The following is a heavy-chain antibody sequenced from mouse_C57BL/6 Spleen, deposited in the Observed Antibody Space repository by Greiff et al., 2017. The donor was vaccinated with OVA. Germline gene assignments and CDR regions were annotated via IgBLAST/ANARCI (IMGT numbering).Heavy chain of an antibody. CDR1: GYAFSSSW. Sequence: VMLVESGPELVKPGASVKISCKASGYAFSSSWMNWVKQRPGKGLEWIGRIYPGDGDTNYNGKFKGKATLTADKSSSTAYMQLSSLTSEDSAVYFCARSGDSSYFAYWGQGTLVTVSA. J-gene: IGHJ3*01. V-gene: IGHV1-82*01. CDR3: ARSGDSSYFAY. CDR2: IYPGDGDT. D-gene: IGHD1-1*01.